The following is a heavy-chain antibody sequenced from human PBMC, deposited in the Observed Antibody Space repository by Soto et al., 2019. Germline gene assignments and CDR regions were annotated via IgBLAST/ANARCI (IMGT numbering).Heavy chain of an antibody. J-gene: IGHJ4*02. CDR2: ISAYNGNT. V-gene: IGHV1-18*01. Sequence: QVQLVQSGAEVKKPGASVKVSCKASGYTLTSYAISWVRQAPGQGLEWMGWISAYNGNTDYAQKLQGRVTMTTDTPTSTAYMELRSLRSGDTALYYCAREGGSYYAYWGQGSLVSVSS. CDR3: AREGGSYYAY. D-gene: IGHD1-26*01. CDR1: GYTLTSYA.